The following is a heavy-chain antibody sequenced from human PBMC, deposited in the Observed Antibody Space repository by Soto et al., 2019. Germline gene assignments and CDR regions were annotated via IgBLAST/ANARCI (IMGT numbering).Heavy chain of an antibody. CDR2: INPRSGRT. CDR3: AMDTNRLDYYFDY. J-gene: IGHJ4*02. CDR1: GYTFTTYS. V-gene: IGHV1-46*01. D-gene: IGHD3-10*01. Sequence: QVQLMQSGAEVKKPGASVKVSCKASGYTFTTYSMHWVRQAPGQGLEWMGVINPRSGRTSFAQKFQGRVTMTGDTSTSTVYMELSSLRSEDTAVYYCAMDTNRLDYYFDYWGQGTLVTVSS.